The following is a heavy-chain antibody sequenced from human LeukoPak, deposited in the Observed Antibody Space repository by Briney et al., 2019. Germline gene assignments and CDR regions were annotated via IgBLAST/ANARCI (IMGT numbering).Heavy chain of an antibody. D-gene: IGHD5-18*01. CDR2: INPSGGST. V-gene: IGHV1-46*01. CDR3: ARGGYSYGYGFDY. J-gene: IGHJ4*02. CDR1: GGTFSSYA. Sequence: ASVKVSCKASGGTFSSYAISWVRQAPGQGLEWMGIINPSGGSTSYAQKFQGRVTMTRDMSTSTVYMELSSLRSEDMAVYYCARGGYSYGYGFDYWGQGTLVTVSS.